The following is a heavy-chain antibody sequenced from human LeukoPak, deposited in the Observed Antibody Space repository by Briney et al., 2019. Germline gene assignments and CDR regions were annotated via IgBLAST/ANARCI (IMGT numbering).Heavy chain of an antibody. CDR3: ARGVGLDYVWGSYRTPGEY. V-gene: IGHV4-34*01. Sequence: PSETLSLTCAVYGGSFSGYYWSWIRQPPGKGLEWIGEINHSGSTNYNPSLKSRVTISVDTSKNQFSLKLSSVTAADTAVYYCARGVGLDYVWGSYRTPGEYWGQGTLVTVSS. D-gene: IGHD3-16*02. CDR1: GGSFSGYY. CDR2: INHSGST. J-gene: IGHJ4*02.